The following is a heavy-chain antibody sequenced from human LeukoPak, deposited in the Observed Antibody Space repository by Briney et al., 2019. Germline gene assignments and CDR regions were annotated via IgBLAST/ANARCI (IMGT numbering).Heavy chain of an antibody. Sequence: PSETLSLTCTVSGRSISSYYWSLIRQPAGTGLEWIGRIYTSGSTNYNPSLKSRVTMSVDTSKNQFSLKLSSVTAADTAVYYCARNYYSDQYFDYWGQGTLVTVSS. CDR2: IYTSGST. CDR3: ARNYYSDQYFDY. D-gene: IGHD3-22*01. CDR1: GRSISSYY. J-gene: IGHJ4*02. V-gene: IGHV4-4*07.